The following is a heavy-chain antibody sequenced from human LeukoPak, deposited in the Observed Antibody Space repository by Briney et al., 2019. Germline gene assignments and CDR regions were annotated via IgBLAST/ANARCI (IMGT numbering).Heavy chain of an antibody. D-gene: IGHD3-22*01. Sequence: SETLSLTCAVNGGSFSGYYWTWIRQSPGKGLEWIGSIYYSGSTYYNPSLKSRVTISVDTSKNQFSLKLSSVTAADTAVYYCARESWDYYDSSGYPQYFDYWGQGTLVTVSS. V-gene: IGHV4-34*01. CDR3: ARESWDYYDSSGYPQYFDY. J-gene: IGHJ4*02. CDR1: GGSFSGYY. CDR2: IYYSGST.